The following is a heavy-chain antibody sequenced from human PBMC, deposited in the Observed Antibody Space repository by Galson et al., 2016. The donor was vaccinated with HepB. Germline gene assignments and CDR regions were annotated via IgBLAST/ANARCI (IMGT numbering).Heavy chain of an antibody. D-gene: IGHD3-10*01. CDR3: AKDHGYFGSGSHHY. V-gene: IGHV3-30*18. J-gene: IGHJ4*02. Sequence: SLRLSCAASGFIFNSYGMYWVRQAPGKGLEWVAVISYAGSNKYYADSVKGRFTISRDNSKNTLYPQLNSLRAEETALYYRAKDHGYFGSGSHHYWGQGTLVTVSS. CDR1: GFIFNSYG. CDR2: ISYAGSNK.